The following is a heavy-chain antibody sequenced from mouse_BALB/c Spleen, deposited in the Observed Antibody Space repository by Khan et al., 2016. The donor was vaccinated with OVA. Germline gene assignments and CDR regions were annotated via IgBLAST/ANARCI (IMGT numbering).Heavy chain of an antibody. CDR3: ARQPYYHYNSMDY. CDR1: GFSLTNYG. V-gene: IGHV2-6-1*01. CDR2: IWSDGST. J-gene: IGHJ4*01. Sequence: QIQLVQSGPGLVAPSQSLSITCTISGFSLTNYGVHWVRQPPGKGLEWLVVIWSDGSTTYNSALKSRMTISKDNSKSQIFLKMNSLQTDDTAMYFCARQPYYHYNSMDYWGQGTSVTVSS. D-gene: IGHD2-10*01.